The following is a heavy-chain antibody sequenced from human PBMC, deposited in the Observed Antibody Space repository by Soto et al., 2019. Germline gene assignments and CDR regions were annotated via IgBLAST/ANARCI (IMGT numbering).Heavy chain of an antibody. J-gene: IGHJ5*02. D-gene: IGHD1-26*01. Sequence: EVQVVESGGGLVQPGGSLRLSCSFTFSMYSMYWVRQAPGKGLEWVASISSGGSYIKYADSAKGRITISRDNAKNSVSLQMNSLRVDDTAVYFCTRDQGGSYDSWFDPWGQGTLVTVSS. V-gene: IGHV3-21*01. CDR3: TRDQGGSYDSWFDP. CDR1: FTFSMYS. CDR2: ISSGGSYI.